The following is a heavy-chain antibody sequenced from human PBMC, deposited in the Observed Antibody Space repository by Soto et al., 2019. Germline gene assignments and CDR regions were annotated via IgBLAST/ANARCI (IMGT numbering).Heavy chain of an antibody. CDR1: GFSFRSNW. Sequence: PGGSQRLSSAASGFSFRSNWMSWVRQAPGKGLEWVANIKEDGSEEYYVDSVKGRFTISRDNAQNSLYLQMNSLRAEDTALYYCFNVAFGYWGQGTLVTVSS. V-gene: IGHV3-7*01. J-gene: IGHJ4*02. CDR3: FNVAFGY. CDR2: IKEDGSEE.